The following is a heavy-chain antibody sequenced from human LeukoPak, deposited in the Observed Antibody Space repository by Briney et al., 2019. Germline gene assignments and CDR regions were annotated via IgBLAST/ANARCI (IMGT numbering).Heavy chain of an antibody. CDR1: GFTFSDYY. CDR3: GRVWADYLVTY. D-gene: IGHD4-11*01. Sequence: GGSLRLSCAASGFTFSDYYMSWIRQAPGKGLEWVSYISSSGSTIYYADSVKGRFTISRDNAKNSLYLQMNSLRAEDTAVYYCGRVWADYLVTYWGQGTLVTVSS. CDR2: ISSSGSTI. J-gene: IGHJ4*02. V-gene: IGHV3-11*01.